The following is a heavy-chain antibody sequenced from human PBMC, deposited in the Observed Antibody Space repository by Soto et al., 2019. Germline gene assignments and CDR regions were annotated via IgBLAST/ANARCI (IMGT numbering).Heavy chain of an antibody. CDR2: ISAYTGKT. Sequence: ASVKVSCKASGYTFSSYGISWVRQAPGQGLEWMGWISAYTGKTNYAQKFQGRVTMTRDTSISTACMELSRLRSDDTAVYYCARDVAEDYSNIRFDPWGQGTLVTVSS. D-gene: IGHD4-4*01. CDR1: GYTFSSYG. J-gene: IGHJ5*02. V-gene: IGHV1-18*04. CDR3: ARDVAEDYSNIRFDP.